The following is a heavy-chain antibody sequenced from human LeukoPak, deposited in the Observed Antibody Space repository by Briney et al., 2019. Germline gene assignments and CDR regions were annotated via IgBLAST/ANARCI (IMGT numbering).Heavy chain of an antibody. CDR1: GFTFSSYE. J-gene: IGHJ5*02. V-gene: IGHV3-48*03. CDR3: ARSRAEAGNNYFHP. D-gene: IGHD6-19*01. CDR2: ISSSGNTI. Sequence: GGSLRLSCAASGFTFSSYEMNWVRQAPGKGLEWVSYISSSGNTIYYADSVKGRFTISRDNAKNSLYLQMNSLRAEDTAVYYCARSRAEAGNNYFHPWGQGTLVTVSS.